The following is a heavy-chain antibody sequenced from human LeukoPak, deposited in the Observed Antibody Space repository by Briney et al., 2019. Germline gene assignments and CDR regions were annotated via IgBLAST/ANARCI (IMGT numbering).Heavy chain of an antibody. CDR1: GDSVSSNSAA. V-gene: IGHV6-1*01. J-gene: IGHJ4*02. CDR2: TYYRSKWYN. CDR3: AKGIAVGGTSGDLAY. Sequence: SQTLSLTCAISGDSVSSNSAAWNWIRESPSRGLEWLGRTYYRSKWYNDYAVSVKSRITINPDTSKNQFSLQLNSVTPEDTAVHYCAKGIAVGGTSGDLAYWGQGTLVTVSS. D-gene: IGHD2-2*01.